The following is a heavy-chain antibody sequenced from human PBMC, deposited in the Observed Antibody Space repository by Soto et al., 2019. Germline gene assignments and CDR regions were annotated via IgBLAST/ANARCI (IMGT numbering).Heavy chain of an antibody. Sequence: SLTCTVSGGSISSYYWSWIRQPPGKGLEWIGYIYYSGSTNYNPSLKSRVTISVDTSKNQFSLKLSSVTAADTAVYYCARYSSSWAGFDYWGQGTLVTVSS. V-gene: IGHV4-59*01. CDR1: GGSISSYY. CDR3: ARYSSSWAGFDY. J-gene: IGHJ4*02. CDR2: IYYSGST. D-gene: IGHD6-13*01.